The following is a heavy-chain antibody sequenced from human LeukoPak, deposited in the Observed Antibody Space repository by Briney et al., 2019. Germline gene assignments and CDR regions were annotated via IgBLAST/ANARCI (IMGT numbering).Heavy chain of an antibody. Sequence: GGSLRLSCAASGFIFSQYSMNWVRQAPGKGLEWVSHIRSSSETFYADSVKGRFTISRDNSKNTLYVQMNSLRAEDTAVYYCARGSYDFWSGYYHWGQGTLVTVSS. V-gene: IGHV3-48*01. CDR2: IRSSSET. CDR1: GFIFSQYS. J-gene: IGHJ5*02. CDR3: ARGSYDFWSGYYH. D-gene: IGHD3-3*01.